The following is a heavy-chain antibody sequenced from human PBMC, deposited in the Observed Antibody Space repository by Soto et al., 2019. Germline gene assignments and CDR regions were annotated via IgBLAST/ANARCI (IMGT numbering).Heavy chain of an antibody. V-gene: IGHV4-61*01. D-gene: IGHD6-6*01. CDR2: IYYSGST. Sequence: SAALSLTCTVSRRSFSSGSYDWSCIRQPPGKGLEWIGYIYYSGSTNYNPSLKSRVTISVDTSKNQFALKLSAVTAADTAVYYCARARSSSYDYWGQGSLVTVSS. CDR3: ARARSSSYDY. J-gene: IGHJ4*02. CDR1: RRSFSSGSYD.